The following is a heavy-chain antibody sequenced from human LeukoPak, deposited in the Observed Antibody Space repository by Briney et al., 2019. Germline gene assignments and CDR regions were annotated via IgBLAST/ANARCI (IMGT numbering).Heavy chain of an antibody. J-gene: IGHJ4*02. CDR2: MYNSGST. Sequence: PSETLSLTCTVSGGSISGSYWSWVRQPPGKGLEWIAYMYNSGSTNYNPSLKSRVTISIDTSKNQFSLKLSSLTAADTAIYYCARGVESYGDYGYWGQGILVTVSS. CDR1: GGSISGSY. D-gene: IGHD4-17*01. V-gene: IGHV4-59*01. CDR3: ARGVESYGDYGY.